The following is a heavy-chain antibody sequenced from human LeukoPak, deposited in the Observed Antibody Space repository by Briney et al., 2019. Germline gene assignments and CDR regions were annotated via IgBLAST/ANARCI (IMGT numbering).Heavy chain of an antibody. CDR3: ARDGGIGLDY. Sequence: GGSLRLSCVASGYTFSSYGMHWVRQAPGKGVQWVAVIWYDESKKYYTDSVKGRFTISRDVSKNTLYLQMSSLRAEDSAMYYCARDGGIGLDYWGQGTLVTVSS. CDR1: GYTFSSYG. D-gene: IGHD2-21*01. CDR2: IWYDESKK. J-gene: IGHJ4*02. V-gene: IGHV3-33*01.